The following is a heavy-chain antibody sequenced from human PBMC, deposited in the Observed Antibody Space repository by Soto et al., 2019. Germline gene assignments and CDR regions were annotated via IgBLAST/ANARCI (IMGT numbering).Heavy chain of an antibody. D-gene: IGHD3-10*01. CDR1: GGSFSGYY. Sequence: SETLSLTCAVYGGSFSGYYWSWIRQPPGKGLEWIGEINHSGSTNYNPSLKSRVTISVDTSKNQFSLKLSSVTAADTAVYYCARGNQYYYGSGSLVMDVWGKGTTVTVSS. CDR2: INHSGST. CDR3: ARGNQYYYGSGSLVMDV. J-gene: IGHJ6*03. V-gene: IGHV4-34*01.